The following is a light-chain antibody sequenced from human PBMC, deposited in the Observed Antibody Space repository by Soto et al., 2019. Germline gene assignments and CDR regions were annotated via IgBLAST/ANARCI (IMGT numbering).Light chain of an antibody. V-gene: IGKV4-1*01. J-gene: IGKJ4*01. CDR1: QSVLYSSNNKNY. Sequence: DIVMTQSPDSLAVSLGERATINCKSSQSVLYSSNNKNYLAWYQQKPGQPPKLLIYWASTRESGVPDRFSGSGSGTDFTFTISSLQPEDIATYYCQQYDNLLLTFGGGTKV. CDR2: WAS. CDR3: QQYDNLLLT.